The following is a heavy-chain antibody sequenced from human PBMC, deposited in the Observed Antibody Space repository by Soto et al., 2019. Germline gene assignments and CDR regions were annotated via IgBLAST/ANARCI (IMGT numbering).Heavy chain of an antibody. D-gene: IGHD6-13*01. CDR2: IYHSGST. J-gene: IGHJ4*02. V-gene: IGHV4-38-2*01. Sequence: PSETLSLTCAVSGYSISSGYYWGWIRQPPGKGLEWIGSIYHSGSTYYNPSLKSRVTISVDTSKNQFSLKLSSVTAADTAVYYCARAVSSSWCYFDYWGQGTLVTVSS. CDR3: ARAVSSSWCYFDY. CDR1: GYSISSGYY.